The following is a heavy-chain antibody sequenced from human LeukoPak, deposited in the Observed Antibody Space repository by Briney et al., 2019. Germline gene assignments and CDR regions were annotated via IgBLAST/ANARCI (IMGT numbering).Heavy chain of an antibody. D-gene: IGHD1-26*01. Sequence: ASETLSLTCTVSGGSISSGGYYWSWIRQHPGKGLEWIGYIYYSGSTYYNPSLKSRVTISVDTSKNQFSLKLSSVTAADTAVYYCASLNSGSSIDYWGQGTLVTVSS. J-gene: IGHJ4*02. CDR3: ASLNSGSSIDY. CDR1: GGSISSGGYY. CDR2: IYYSGST. V-gene: IGHV4-31*03.